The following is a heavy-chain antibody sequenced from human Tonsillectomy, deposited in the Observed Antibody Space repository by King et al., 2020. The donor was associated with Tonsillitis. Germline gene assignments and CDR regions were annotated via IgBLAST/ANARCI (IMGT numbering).Heavy chain of an antibody. CDR1: GFTFSSYE. J-gene: IGHJ4*02. V-gene: IGHV3-48*03. CDR3: ARLPYSYRLGFDY. Sequence: VQLVESGGGLVQPGGSLRLSCAASGFTFSSYEMNWVRQAPGKGLEWVSYISSSDSTIYYADAVKGRFTISRDNAKNSLYLQMNSLGGEDTAVYYCARLPYSYRLGFDYGGQGTLVPVSS. CDR2: ISSSDSTI. D-gene: IGHD6-13*01.